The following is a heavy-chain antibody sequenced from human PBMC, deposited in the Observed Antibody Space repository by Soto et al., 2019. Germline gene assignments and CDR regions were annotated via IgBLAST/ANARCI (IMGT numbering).Heavy chain of an antibody. Sequence: GASVKVSCKASGYTFTSYAMHWVRQAPGQRLEWMGWINAGNGNTKYSQKFQGRVTITRDTSASTAYMELSSLRSEDTAVYYCARDIVVVVAATRYYYYYGMDVWGQGTTVTVSS. V-gene: IGHV1-3*01. D-gene: IGHD2-15*01. CDR2: INAGNGNT. J-gene: IGHJ6*02. CDR1: GYTFTSYA. CDR3: ARDIVVVVAATRYYYYYGMDV.